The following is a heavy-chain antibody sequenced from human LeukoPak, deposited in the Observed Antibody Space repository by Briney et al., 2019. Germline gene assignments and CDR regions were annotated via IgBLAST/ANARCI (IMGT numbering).Heavy chain of an antibody. V-gene: IGHV3-48*01. J-gene: IGHJ4*02. D-gene: IGHD1-14*01. CDR3: ARPRSGYYFDH. Sequence: PGGSLRLSCAASGFTFSSYSMSWVRQAPGKGLEWLSYISSSGSTIYYADSVKGRFTISRDSAKNSLYPQMNSLRAEDTAVYYCARPRSGYYFDHWGQGTLVTVSS. CDR2: ISSSGSTI. CDR1: GFTFSSYS.